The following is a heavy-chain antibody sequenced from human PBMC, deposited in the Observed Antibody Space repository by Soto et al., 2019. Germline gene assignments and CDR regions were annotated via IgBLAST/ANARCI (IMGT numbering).Heavy chain of an antibody. CDR3: ARVSPSSRAAEP. D-gene: IGHD6-13*01. J-gene: IGHJ4*02. CDR2: ISAYNGNT. V-gene: IGHV1-18*01. Sequence: QVQLVQSGAEVKKPGASVRVSCKTSGYTFTSYGISWVRQAPGQGLERMGWISAYNGNTNYAQSLQGRVTMTTDTSTTTAYMELRSLKSDDTAVYYCARVSPSSRAAEPWGQGTLVTVS. CDR1: GYTFTSYG.